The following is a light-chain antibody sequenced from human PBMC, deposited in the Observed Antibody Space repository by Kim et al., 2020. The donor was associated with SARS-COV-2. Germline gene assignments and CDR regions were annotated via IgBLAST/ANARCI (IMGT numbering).Light chain of an antibody. Sequence: VSPGQTTSITCSGDKLGDKYVCWYQQRPGQSPVLVIYRDDKRPSGIPERFSGTNSGNTATLTISGTQAMDEADYYCQAWDSRTAVFGGGTQLIVL. J-gene: IGLJ2*01. CDR3: QAWDSRTAV. CDR2: RDD. V-gene: IGLV3-1*01. CDR1: KLGDKY.